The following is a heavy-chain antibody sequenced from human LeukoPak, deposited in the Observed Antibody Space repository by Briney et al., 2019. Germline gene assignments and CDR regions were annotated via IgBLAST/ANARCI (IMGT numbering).Heavy chain of an antibody. CDR3: AKAAVLLWFGDPLDY. V-gene: IGHV3-30*02. J-gene: IGHJ4*02. CDR1: GFTFSSYG. CDR2: IRYDGSNK. Sequence: GGSLRLSCAASGFTFSSYGMHWVRQAPGKGLEWVAFIRYDGSNKYYADSVKGRFTISGDNSKNTLYLQMNSLRAEDTAVYYCAKAAVLLWFGDPLDYWGQGTLVTVSS. D-gene: IGHD3-10*01.